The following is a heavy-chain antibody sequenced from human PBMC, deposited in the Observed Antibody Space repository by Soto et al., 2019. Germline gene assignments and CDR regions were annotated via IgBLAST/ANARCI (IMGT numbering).Heavy chain of an antibody. V-gene: IGHV4-30-4*01. CDR3: ARDRYSSSWYRVAWFDP. CDR1: GGSISSGDYY. J-gene: IGHJ5*02. Sequence: PSETLSLTCTVSGGSISSGDYYWSWIRQPPGKGLEWIGYIYYSGSTYYNPSLKSRVTISVDTSKNQFSLKLSSVTAADTAVYYCARDRYSSSWYRVAWFDPWGQGTLVTVSS. CDR2: IYYSGST. D-gene: IGHD6-13*01.